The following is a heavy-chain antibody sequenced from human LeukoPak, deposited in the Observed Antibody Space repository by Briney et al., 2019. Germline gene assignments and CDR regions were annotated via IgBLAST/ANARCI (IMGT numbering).Heavy chain of an antibody. CDR3: TSSAMPLAFDY. D-gene: IGHD2-2*01. CDR2: IRSQTYGGTT. Sequence: QPGGSLRLSCTASGFTFGDYAMSWFRQAPGKGLEWVGLIRSQTYGGTTEYAASVKGRFTISRDDSKGIAYLQMNSLKTEDTAVYYCTSSAMPLAFDYWGQGTLVTVSS. J-gene: IGHJ4*02. CDR1: GFTFGDYA. V-gene: IGHV3-49*03.